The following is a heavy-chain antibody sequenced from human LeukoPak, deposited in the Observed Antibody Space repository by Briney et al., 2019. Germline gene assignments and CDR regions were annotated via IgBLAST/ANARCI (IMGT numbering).Heavy chain of an antibody. Sequence: SVKVSCKASGGTFSSYAISWVRQAPGQGLEWMGGIIPIFGTANYAQKFQGRVTITADESTSTAYMELSSLRSEDTAVYYCARDRDYGWSAYYYYYGMDVWGQGTTVTASS. J-gene: IGHJ6*02. V-gene: IGHV1-69*13. CDR3: ARDRDYGWSAYYYYYGMDV. D-gene: IGHD4-17*01. CDR1: GGTFSSYA. CDR2: IIPIFGTA.